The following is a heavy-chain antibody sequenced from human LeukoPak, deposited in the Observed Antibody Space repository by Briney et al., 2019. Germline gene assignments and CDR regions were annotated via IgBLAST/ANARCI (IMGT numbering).Heavy chain of an antibody. Sequence: PGGSLRLSCAASGFTFSSYAMSWVRQAPGKGLEWVSAISGSGGSTYYADSVKGRFTISRDNSKNTLYLQMNSLRVEDTAVYYCARRKGYSGYVNFWGQGTLVTVSS. D-gene: IGHD5-12*01. V-gene: IGHV3-23*01. CDR1: GFTFSSYA. CDR3: ARRKGYSGYVNF. J-gene: IGHJ4*02. CDR2: ISGSGGST.